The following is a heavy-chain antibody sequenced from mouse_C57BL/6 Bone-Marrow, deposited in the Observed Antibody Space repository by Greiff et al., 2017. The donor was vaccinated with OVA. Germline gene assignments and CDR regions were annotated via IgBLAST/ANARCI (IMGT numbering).Heavy chain of an antibody. Sequence: EVKLMESEGGLVQPGSSMKLSCTASGFTFSDYYMAWVRQVPEKGLEWVANINYDGSSTYYLDSLKSRFIISRDNAKNILYLQMSSLKSEDTATYYCARAPHPYYFDYWGQGTTLTVSS. V-gene: IGHV5-16*01. J-gene: IGHJ2*01. CDR1: GFTFSDYY. CDR2: INYDGSST. CDR3: ARAPHPYYFDY.